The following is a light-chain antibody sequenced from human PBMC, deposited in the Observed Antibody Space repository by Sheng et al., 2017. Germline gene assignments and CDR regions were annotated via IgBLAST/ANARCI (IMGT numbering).Light chain of an antibody. Sequence: EIVLTQSPGTLSLSPGERATLSCRASQSVSSNLAWYQQKPGQAPRLLIYDASTRATGLPVRFSGSGSETEFTLTISSLQSEDFAVYYCQQYGSSPPWTFGQGTKVEI. CDR2: DAS. CDR1: QSVSSN. V-gene: IGKV3-20*01. CDR3: QQYGSSPPWT. J-gene: IGKJ1*01.